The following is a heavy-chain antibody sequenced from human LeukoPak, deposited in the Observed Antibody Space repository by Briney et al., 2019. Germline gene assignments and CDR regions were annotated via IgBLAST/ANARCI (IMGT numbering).Heavy chain of an antibody. V-gene: IGHV3-43*01. CDR1: GFTFDRYN. D-gene: IGHD5-24*01. CDR3: AKERDGHKDGFDY. CDR2: VTRQGSTT. Sequence: GGSLRLSCAASGFTFDRYNMPWVRQAPGKGLEWVSFVTRQGSTTNYPASMRGRFTISEDNNKNFLLMQKNTLTPEATASYYCAKERDGHKDGFDYWGQGNLGTASS. J-gene: IGHJ4*02.